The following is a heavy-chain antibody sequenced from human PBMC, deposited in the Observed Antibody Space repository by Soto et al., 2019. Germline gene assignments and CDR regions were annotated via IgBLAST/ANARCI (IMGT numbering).Heavy chain of an antibody. J-gene: IGHJ4*02. CDR1: GFTFSSYG. CDR2: IWYDGSNK. CDR3: ARDIGREGWYSGKTGQKGDFDY. Sequence: GGSLRLSCAASGFTFSSYGMHWVRQAPGKGLEWVAVIWYDGSNKYYADSVKGRFTISRDNSKNTLYLQMNSLRAEDTAVYYCARDIGREGWYSGKTGQKGDFDYWGQGTLVTVSS. D-gene: IGHD3-10*01. V-gene: IGHV3-33*01.